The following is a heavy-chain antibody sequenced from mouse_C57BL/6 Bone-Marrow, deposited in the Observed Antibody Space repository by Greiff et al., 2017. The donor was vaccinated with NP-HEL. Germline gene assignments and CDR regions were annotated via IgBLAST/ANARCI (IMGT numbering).Heavy chain of an antibody. D-gene: IGHD1-1*01. CDR3: ARSYYYGSSLFDY. Sequence: EVKLVESGGGLVQPGGSLSLSCAASGFTFTDYYMSWVRQPPGKALEWLGFIRNKANGYTTEYSASVKGRFTISRDNSQSILYLQMNALRAEDSATYYCARSYYYGSSLFDYWGQGTTLTVSS. J-gene: IGHJ2*01. CDR2: IRNKANGYTT. CDR1: GFTFTDYY. V-gene: IGHV7-3*01.